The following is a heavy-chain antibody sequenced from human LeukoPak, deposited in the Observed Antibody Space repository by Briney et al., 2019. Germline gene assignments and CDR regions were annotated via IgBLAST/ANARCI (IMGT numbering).Heavy chain of an antibody. D-gene: IGHD5-18*01. CDR1: GYTFTSYD. V-gene: IGHV1-8*01. CDR3: ARALRGYSYGRAYYYYGMDV. Sequence: GASVKVSCKASGYTFTSYDINWVRQATGQGLEWMGWMNPNSGNTGYAQKFQGRVTMTRNTSISTAYMELSSLRSEDTAVYYCARALRGYSYGRAYYYYGMDVWGQGTTVTVSS. J-gene: IGHJ6*02. CDR2: MNPNSGNT.